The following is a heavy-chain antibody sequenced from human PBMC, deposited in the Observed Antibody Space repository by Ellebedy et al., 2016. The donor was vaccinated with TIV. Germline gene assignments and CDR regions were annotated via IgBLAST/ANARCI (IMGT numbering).Heavy chain of an antibody. Sequence: KVSCQGSGYSFTSYWIGWVRQMPGQGLEWMGIIYPGDSDTRYSPYFQGQVTISADKSTSTAYLQWSSLKASDTAMYYCARDTGLDYWGQGTLVTVSS. CDR2: IYPGDSDT. J-gene: IGHJ4*02. CDR3: ARDTGLDY. CDR1: GYSFTSYW. D-gene: IGHD1-14*01. V-gene: IGHV5-51*01.